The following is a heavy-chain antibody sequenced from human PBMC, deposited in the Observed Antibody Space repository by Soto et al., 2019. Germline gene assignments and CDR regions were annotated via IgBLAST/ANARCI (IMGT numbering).Heavy chain of an antibody. CDR3: ARDGYCSGGSCYSVTVFDY. V-gene: IGHV3-33*08. CDR2: IWYDGSNK. Sequence: GGSLSLSCAASGFTFSSYAMSWVRQAPGKGLEWVAVIWYDGSNKYYADSVKGRFTISRDNSKNTLYLQMNSLRAEDTAVYYCARDGYCSGGSCYSVTVFDYWGQGTLVTVSS. J-gene: IGHJ4*02. D-gene: IGHD2-15*01. CDR1: GFTFSSYA.